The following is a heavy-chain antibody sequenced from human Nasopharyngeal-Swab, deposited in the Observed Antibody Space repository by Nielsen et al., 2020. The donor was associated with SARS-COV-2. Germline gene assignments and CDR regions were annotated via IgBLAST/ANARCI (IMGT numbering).Heavy chain of an antibody. CDR1: GYTFTSYD. Sequence: ASVKVSCKASGYTFTSYDINWVRQATGQGLEWMGWMNPNSGNTCYAQKFQGRVTMTRNTSISTAYMELSSLRSEDTAVYYCARGNRATMIVVVISLVRFWFDPWGQGTLVTVSS. D-gene: IGHD3-22*01. CDR3: ARGNRATMIVVVISLVRFWFDP. J-gene: IGHJ5*02. CDR2: MNPNSGNT. V-gene: IGHV1-8*01.